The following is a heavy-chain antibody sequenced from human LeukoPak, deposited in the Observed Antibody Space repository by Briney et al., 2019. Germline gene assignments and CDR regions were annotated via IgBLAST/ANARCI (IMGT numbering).Heavy chain of an antibody. CDR3: ARDPVYKWKQEDY. V-gene: IGHV1-69*05. D-gene: IGHD1-1*01. Sequence: WASVKFSCKASGGTFSSDAISWVRQAPRQGLEWMGRIIPIFGTANYDQKFQGRVTITMDESTNNVYLELSTLRSEDTAVYYCARDPVYKWKQEDYWGQGTLVTVSS. J-gene: IGHJ4*02. CDR1: GGTFSSDA. CDR2: IIPIFGTA.